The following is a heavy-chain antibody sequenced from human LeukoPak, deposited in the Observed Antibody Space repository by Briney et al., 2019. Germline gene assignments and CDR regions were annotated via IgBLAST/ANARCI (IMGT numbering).Heavy chain of an antibody. J-gene: IGHJ4*02. Sequence: GTSLRLSCATSGFTFRMSGVHWVRQAPGKGLEWVALMSSDGITSYYADSAKGRFTVSRDTSKDIVYLQMKSLSADDTGIYYCAKDHAGSGRAFEYWGQGTLLTVSS. CDR1: GFTFRMSG. CDR3: AKDHAGSGRAFEY. CDR2: MSSDGITS. V-gene: IGHV3-30*04. D-gene: IGHD3-10*01.